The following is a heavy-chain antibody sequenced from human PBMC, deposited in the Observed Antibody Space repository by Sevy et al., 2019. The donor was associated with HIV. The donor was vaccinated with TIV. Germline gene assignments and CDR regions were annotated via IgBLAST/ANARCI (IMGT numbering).Heavy chain of an antibody. CDR2: ISAYNGNT. D-gene: IGHD3-9*01. V-gene: IGHV1-18*01. J-gene: IGHJ6*03. Sequence: ASVKVACKASGYTFTSYGISWVRQAPGQGLEWMGWISAYNGNTNYAQKLQGRVTMTTDTSTSTAYMELRSLRSDDTAVYYCGSVGRYFDRGYMDVWGKGTTVTVSS. CDR1: GYTFTSYG. CDR3: GSVGRYFDRGYMDV.